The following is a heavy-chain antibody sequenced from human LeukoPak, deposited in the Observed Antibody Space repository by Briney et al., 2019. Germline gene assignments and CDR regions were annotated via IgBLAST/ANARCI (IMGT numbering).Heavy chain of an antibody. CDR3: AREYSASEH. CDR1: GYNFVGYY. V-gene: IGHV1-2*02. CDR2: IDPYTGNT. J-gene: IGHJ1*01. D-gene: IGHD5-12*01. Sequence: ASVTVSCKASGYNFVGYYLHWVRQAPGQGLEWMAWIDPYTGNTNYAQKFQGRITVTRDTALSTTYMELNWLTSDDTALYYCAREYSASEHWGQGTLVTVSS.